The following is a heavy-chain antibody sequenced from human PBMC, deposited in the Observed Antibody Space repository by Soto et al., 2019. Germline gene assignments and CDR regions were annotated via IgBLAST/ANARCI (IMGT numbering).Heavy chain of an antibody. CDR1: GFTFRNYE. Sequence: EVQLVESGGGFVQPGGSLRLSCAASGFTFRNYEMNWVRKAPGKGLEWVSYISSSGITTYYADFAAGRFTSSRDNAKESLYLHLNSLRVEDTAVYYCARYGTRADGWGLGTQVTVSS. D-gene: IGHD1-1*01. V-gene: IGHV3-48*03. CDR3: ARYGTRADG. J-gene: IGHJ4*02. CDR2: ISSSGITT.